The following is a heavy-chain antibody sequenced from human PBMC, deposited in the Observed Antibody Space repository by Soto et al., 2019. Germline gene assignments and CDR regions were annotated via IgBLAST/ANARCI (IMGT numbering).Heavy chain of an antibody. J-gene: IGHJ5*02. CDR1: GGSISSYY. V-gene: IGHV4-59*01. Sequence: SETLSLTCTVSGGSISSYYWSWIRQPPGKGLEWIGYIYYSGSTNYNPSLKSRVTISVDTSKNQFSLKLSSVTAADTAVYYCARGVKVGPTLGGNWFDPWGQGPLVTVSS. D-gene: IGHD1-26*01. CDR3: ARGVKVGPTLGGNWFDP. CDR2: IYYSGST.